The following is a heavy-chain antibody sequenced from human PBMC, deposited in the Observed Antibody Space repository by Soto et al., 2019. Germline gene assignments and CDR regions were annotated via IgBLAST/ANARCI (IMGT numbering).Heavy chain of an antibody. V-gene: IGHV4-59*01. CDR3: ERVIGSPHINHFDY. Sequence: PSETLSLTCTVSGGSISSYYWSWIRQPPGKGLEWIGYIYYSGSTNHNPSLKSRVTISVDTSKNQFSLKLSSVTAADTAVYYCERVIGSPHINHFDYSGQGTRLTVSS. J-gene: IGHJ4*02. CDR2: IYYSGST. CDR1: GGSISSYY. D-gene: IGHD1-20*01.